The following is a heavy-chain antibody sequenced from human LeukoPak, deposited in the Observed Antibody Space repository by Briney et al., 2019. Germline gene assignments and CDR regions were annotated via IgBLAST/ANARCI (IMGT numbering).Heavy chain of an antibody. CDR3: ARDLAVADIYYYYGMDV. Sequence: GASVKVSCKASGGTFSSYAISWVRQAPGQGLEWMGGIIPIFGTANYAQKFQGRVTITADESTSTAYMELSSLRSEDTAVYYCARDLAVADIYYYYGMDVWGQGTTVTVSS. CDR1: GGTFSSYA. V-gene: IGHV1-69*01. CDR2: IIPIFGTA. J-gene: IGHJ6*02. D-gene: IGHD6-19*01.